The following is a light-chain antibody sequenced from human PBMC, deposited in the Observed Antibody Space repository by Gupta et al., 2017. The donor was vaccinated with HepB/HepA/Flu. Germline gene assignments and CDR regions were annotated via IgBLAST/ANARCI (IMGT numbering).Light chain of an antibody. CDR3: QQDSNSPRT. V-gene: IGKV3-20*01. CDR1: QSVSSRY. Sequence: EILLTQSPGTLSLSPGERATLSCRASQSVSSRYFAWYQQKPGQAPRLLMYGASSRATGIPDRFSGSGSGTDFTLTISSLEPEDFAVYYCQQDSNSPRTFGQGTKVEIK. CDR2: GAS. J-gene: IGKJ1*01.